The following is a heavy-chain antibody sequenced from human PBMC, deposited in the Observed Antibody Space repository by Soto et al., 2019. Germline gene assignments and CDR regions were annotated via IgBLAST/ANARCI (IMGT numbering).Heavy chain of an antibody. V-gene: IGHV4-39*01. CDR2: AYYGGTT. J-gene: IGHJ6*02. CDR3: ARHDWSRFYGMDV. CDR1: GSSIITTYY. D-gene: IGHD2-21*01. Sequence: QLQLQESGPGLVKPSETLSLTCSVYGSSIITTYYWGWIRQSPGKGLEWIGSAYYGGTTYYNPSLKSRATIFVDTSKSQFSLILGSVTAADTAVYYCARHDWSRFYGMDVWGQGTTVNVS.